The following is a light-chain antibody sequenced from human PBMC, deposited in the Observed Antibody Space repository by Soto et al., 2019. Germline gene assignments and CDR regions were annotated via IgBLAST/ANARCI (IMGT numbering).Light chain of an antibody. V-gene: IGLV1-44*01. J-gene: IGLJ1*01. CDR1: SSNIGSNT. CDR2: SSN. Sequence: QPVLTQPPSASGTPGQRVTISCSGSSSNIGSNTVNWYQQLPGTAPKLLIYSSNQRPSGVPDRFSGSKSGTSASLAISGLQSEDEADYYCAAWDDSLNGPVFGTGTKVTVL. CDR3: AAWDDSLNGPV.